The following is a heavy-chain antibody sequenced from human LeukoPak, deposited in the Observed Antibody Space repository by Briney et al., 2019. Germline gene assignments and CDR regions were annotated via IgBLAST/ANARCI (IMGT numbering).Heavy chain of an antibody. Sequence: GGSLRLSCAASGFTFDDYAMHWVRQAPGKGLEWVSGISWNSGSIGYADSVKGRFTISRDNAKNSLYLQMNSLRAEDMALYYCAKGPRFWWDPKSSSGTGAEFDPWGQGTLVTVSS. J-gene: IGHJ5*02. CDR2: ISWNSGSI. CDR3: AKGPRFWWDPKSSSGTGAEFDP. V-gene: IGHV3-9*03. CDR1: GFTFDDYA. D-gene: IGHD2-21*01.